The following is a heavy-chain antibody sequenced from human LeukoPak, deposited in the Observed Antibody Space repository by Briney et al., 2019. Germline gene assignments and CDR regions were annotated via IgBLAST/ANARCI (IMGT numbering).Heavy chain of an antibody. D-gene: IGHD3-16*01. CDR3: ARGGGLDV. V-gene: IGHV3-7*03. Sequence: GGSLRLSCAASGFTFSLYWMNWVRRAPGKGLEWVANIKQDGSEKNYVDSVKGRFTISRDNAKNSLYLQMSNLRAEDTAVYFCARGGGLDVWGQGATVTVSS. CDR1: GFTFSLYW. J-gene: IGHJ6*02. CDR2: IKQDGSEK.